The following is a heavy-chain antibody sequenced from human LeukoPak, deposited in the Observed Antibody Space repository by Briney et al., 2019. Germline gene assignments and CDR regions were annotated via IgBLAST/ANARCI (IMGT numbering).Heavy chain of an antibody. CDR1: GGSFSGYD. D-gene: IGHD3-16*02. Sequence: SESLSLTCAVYGGSFSGYDWSWVRQPPGKGLEWIWEINHSGSTNYNPSLKSRVTISVDTSKNQFSPKLSSVTAADTAVYYCACWSLGELSSNFYYWGQGTLVTVSS. J-gene: IGHJ4*02. V-gene: IGHV4-34*01. CDR2: INHSGST. CDR3: ACWSLGELSSNFYY.